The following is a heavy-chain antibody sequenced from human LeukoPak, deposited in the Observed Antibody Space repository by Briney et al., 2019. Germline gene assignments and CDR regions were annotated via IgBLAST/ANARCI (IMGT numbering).Heavy chain of an antibody. D-gene: IGHD6-6*01. V-gene: IGHV3-30-3*01. J-gene: IGHJ5*02. Sequence: GGFLRLSCAASGFTFSSYAMHWVRQAPGKGLEWVAVISYDGSNKYYADSVKGRFTISRDNSKNTLYLQMNSLRAEDTAVYYCATRHLDYSTSGPWGQGTLVTVSS. CDR3: ATRHLDYSTSGP. CDR2: ISYDGSNK. CDR1: GFTFSSYA.